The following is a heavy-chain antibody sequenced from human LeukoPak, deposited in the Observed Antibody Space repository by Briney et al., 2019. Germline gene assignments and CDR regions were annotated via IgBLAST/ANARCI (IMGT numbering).Heavy chain of an antibody. J-gene: IGHJ3*02. D-gene: IGHD4-23*01. Sequence: SETLSLTCTVSGGSISNYYWSWIRQPPGKGLEWIGYISYSGNTNYNPSLKSRVTISVGTSKNQFSLKLSSVTAADTAVYYCATVRARWGFDGYGIWGQGTMVTVSS. CDR2: ISYSGNT. V-gene: IGHV4-59*01. CDR1: GGSISNYY. CDR3: ATVRARWGFDGYGI.